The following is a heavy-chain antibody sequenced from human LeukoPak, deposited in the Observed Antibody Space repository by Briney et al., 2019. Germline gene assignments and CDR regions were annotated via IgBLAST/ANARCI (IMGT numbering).Heavy chain of an antibody. D-gene: IGHD3-22*01. V-gene: IGHV3-23*01. CDR3: AKSVGYHSDRSGYYWLGTFDS. CDR2: ISGGGVNT. Sequence: GGSLRLSCVASGFTVSSYPMSWVRQAAGKGLEWVSAISGGGVNTYYADSVKGRFTISRDESKNTLYLQINSLRAEDTAVYYCAKSVGYHSDRSGYYWLGTFDSWGRGTLVTVSS. CDR1: GFTVSSYP. J-gene: IGHJ4*02.